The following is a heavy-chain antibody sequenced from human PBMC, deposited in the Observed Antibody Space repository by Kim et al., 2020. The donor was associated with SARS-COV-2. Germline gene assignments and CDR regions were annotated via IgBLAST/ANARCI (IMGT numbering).Heavy chain of an antibody. CDR2: LSTDGSST. CDR1: GFTLSSHW. J-gene: IGHJ3*02. Sequence: GGSLRLSCVVSGFTLSSHWMHWVQVPGKGLAWVSRLSTDGSSTAYADSVKGRFSISRDNAKNTLYLQMNSLRAEDTAVYYCARGWAFDIWGQGTMVTVSS. V-gene: IGHV3-74*01. CDR3: ARGWAFDI. D-gene: IGHD2-15*01.